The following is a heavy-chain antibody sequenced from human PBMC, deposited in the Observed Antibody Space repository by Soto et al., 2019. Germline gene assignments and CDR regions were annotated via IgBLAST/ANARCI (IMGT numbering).Heavy chain of an antibody. Sequence: QVQLVESGGDVVQPGRSLRLSCVGSGYTFSTFGMHWVRQAPGKGLEWVAVMSYDGRNEYYADSVRGRFTISRDNSKNTLYLQMNSRRAEDTAMYYCTKEMGSAIPFESWGQGTLVTVSS. CDR2: MSYDGRNE. V-gene: IGHV3-30*18. CDR3: TKEMGSAIPFES. D-gene: IGHD2-8*01. CDR1: GYTFSTFG. J-gene: IGHJ4*02.